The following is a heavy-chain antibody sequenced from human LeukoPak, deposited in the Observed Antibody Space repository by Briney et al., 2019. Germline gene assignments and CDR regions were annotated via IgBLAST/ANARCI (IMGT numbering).Heavy chain of an antibody. Sequence: PGGSLRLSCAASGFTFSSYAMSWVRQAPGKGLEWVSAISGSGGSTYYADSVKGRFTISRDNSKNTLYLQMNSLRAEDTAVYYCARRYIVVVVAAPARYFDYWGQGTLVTVSS. V-gene: IGHV3-23*01. J-gene: IGHJ4*02. D-gene: IGHD2-15*01. CDR3: ARRYIVVVVAAPARYFDY. CDR2: ISGSGGST. CDR1: GFTFSSYA.